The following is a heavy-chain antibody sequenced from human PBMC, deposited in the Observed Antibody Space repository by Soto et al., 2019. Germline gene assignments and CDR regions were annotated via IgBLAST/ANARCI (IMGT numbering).Heavy chain of an antibody. D-gene: IGHD4-17*01. CDR1: GFTFSTYW. V-gene: IGHV3-74*01. CDR3: ARGTVRDHDFGDH. J-gene: IGHJ1*01. Sequence: EVQLVESGGDLVQPGGSLRLSCAASGFTFSTYWMHWVRQVPGKGPEWVSRMSSDGSSTAYADSVRGRFIISRDNAKNTLYLQKNSLIVNDTAVYYCARGTVRDHDFGDHCGLGTLVAVSS. CDR2: MSSDGSST.